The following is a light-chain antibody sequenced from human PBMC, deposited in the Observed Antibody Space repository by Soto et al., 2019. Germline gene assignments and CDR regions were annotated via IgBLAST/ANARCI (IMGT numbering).Light chain of an antibody. J-gene: IGKJ1*01. CDR3: QPYNAYRT. CDR1: QSFSRY. CDR2: DAS. Sequence: DIPMTQSPSTLSASVGDRVTITCRASQSFSRYLAWYQQKPGQAPRLLIYDASNLESGVPSRFSGSGSGTEFTLTISSLQPDYFATYYCQPYNAYRTFGQGTKVEMK. V-gene: IGKV1-5*01.